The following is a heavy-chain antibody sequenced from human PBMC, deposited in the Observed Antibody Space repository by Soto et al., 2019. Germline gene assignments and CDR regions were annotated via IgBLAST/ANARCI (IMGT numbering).Heavy chain of an antibody. D-gene: IGHD6-6*01. CDR2: IGGSGDYT. CDR3: AKGPSLRYFDY. Sequence: GGSLRLSCAASGFTFSSYAMIWVRQAPGKGLEWVSGIGGSGDYTYYADSVKGRFTISRDNSKNTLYLQMNSLRAEDTAVYYCAKGPSLRYFDYWGQGTLVTVSS. J-gene: IGHJ4*02. V-gene: IGHV3-23*01. CDR1: GFTFSSYA.